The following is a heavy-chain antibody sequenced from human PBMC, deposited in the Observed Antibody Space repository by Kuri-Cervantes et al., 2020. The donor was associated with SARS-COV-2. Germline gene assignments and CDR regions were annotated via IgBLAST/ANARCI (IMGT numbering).Heavy chain of an antibody. D-gene: IGHD2-2*01. J-gene: IGHJ4*02. Sequence: GESLKISCKGSGYSITSYWIAWVRQMPGKGLEWIGIIWPGDSETRYSPSFQDQVTISGDESINTAYLQWSSLKASDTAIYYCARRPRYCSDTSCYYLDYWGQGTLVTVSS. CDR2: IWPGDSET. CDR3: ARRPRYCSDTSCYYLDY. V-gene: IGHV5-51*01. CDR1: GYSITSYW.